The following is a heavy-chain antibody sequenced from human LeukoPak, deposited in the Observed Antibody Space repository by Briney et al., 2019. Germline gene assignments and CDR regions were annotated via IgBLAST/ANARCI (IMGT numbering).Heavy chain of an antibody. Sequence: GGSLRLSCAASGFTFSKYWMTWVRQAPGKGLEWVANIKLDGSETYYVDSVKGRFTISRDNAKNSLYLQMNSLRAEDTAVYYCARGSGGDFDYWGQGTLVTVSS. J-gene: IGHJ4*02. V-gene: IGHV3-7*01. CDR1: GFTFSKYW. D-gene: IGHD3-10*01. CDR2: IKLDGSET. CDR3: ARGSGGDFDY.